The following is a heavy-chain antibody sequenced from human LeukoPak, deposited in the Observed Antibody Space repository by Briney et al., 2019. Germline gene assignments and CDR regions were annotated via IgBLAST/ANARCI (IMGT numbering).Heavy chain of an antibody. CDR3: TRDLTSDDRAFDI. Sequence: GGSLRLSCAASGFTSSSHPMSWVRQAPGKGLEWVSFVDRGGTFRTHLGSVKGRFTISRDDSKNMLYLQMNSLRPDDTAVYFCTRDLTSDDRAFDIWGQGTTVIVS. CDR2: VDRGGTFR. D-gene: IGHD2-2*01. CDR1: GFTSSSHP. V-gene: IGHV3-23*03. J-gene: IGHJ3*02.